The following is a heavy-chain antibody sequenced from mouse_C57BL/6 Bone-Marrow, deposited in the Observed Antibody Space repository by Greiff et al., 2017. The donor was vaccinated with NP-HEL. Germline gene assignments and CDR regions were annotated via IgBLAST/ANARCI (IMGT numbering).Heavy chain of an antibody. Sequence: QVQLQQSGPELVKPGASVKISCKASGYAFSSSWMNWVKQRPGKGLEWIGRIYPGDGDTNYNGKFKGKATLTADKSSSTAYMQLSSLTSEDSAVYFCARLGYDYDYFDYWGQGTTLPVSS. J-gene: IGHJ2*01. CDR2: IYPGDGDT. CDR1: GYAFSSSW. V-gene: IGHV1-82*01. D-gene: IGHD2-4*01. CDR3: ARLGYDYDYFDY.